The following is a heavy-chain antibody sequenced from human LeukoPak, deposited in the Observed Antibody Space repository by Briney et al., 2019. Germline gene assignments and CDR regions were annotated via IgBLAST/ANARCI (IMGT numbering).Heavy chain of an antibody. D-gene: IGHD6-6*01. CDR3: ARYSSSAYWFDP. V-gene: IGHV1-2*02. J-gene: IGHJ5*02. Sequence: SVNLCCNSSGSAFTGYYMHWVRQAHGPGHGWMGWTNPNSGGTNYSQKFRGRVTMTRDTSISTAYMELSRLRSDDTAVYYWARYSSSAYWFDPWGQATLVTVSS. CDR1: GSAFTGYY. CDR2: TNPNSGGT.